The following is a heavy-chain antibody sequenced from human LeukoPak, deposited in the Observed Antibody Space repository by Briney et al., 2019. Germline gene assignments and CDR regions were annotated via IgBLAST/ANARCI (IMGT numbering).Heavy chain of an antibody. CDR2: IYHSGST. J-gene: IGHJ2*01. Sequence: ETLSLTCAVSGYSISSGYYWGWIRQPPGKGLEWIGSIYHSGSTYYNPSLKSRVTISVDTSKNQFSLKLSSVTAADTAVYYCARTTRGYWYFDLWGRGTLVTVSS. V-gene: IGHV4-38-2*01. CDR1: GYSISSGYY. D-gene: IGHD2-2*01. CDR3: ARTTRGYWYFDL.